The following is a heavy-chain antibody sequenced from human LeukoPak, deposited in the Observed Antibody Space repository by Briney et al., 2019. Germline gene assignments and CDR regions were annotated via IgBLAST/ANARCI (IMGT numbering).Heavy chain of an antibody. Sequence: GASVKVSCKASGYTFTGYYMHWVRQAPGQGLEWMGLINPNSGGTNYAQKFQGRVTMTRDTSISTAYMELSRLRSDDTAVYYCARVYKVGYSYGLNWFDPWGQGTLVTVSS. CDR1: GYTFTGYY. V-gene: IGHV1-2*02. J-gene: IGHJ5*02. D-gene: IGHD5-18*01. CDR3: ARVYKVGYSYGLNWFDP. CDR2: INPNSGGT.